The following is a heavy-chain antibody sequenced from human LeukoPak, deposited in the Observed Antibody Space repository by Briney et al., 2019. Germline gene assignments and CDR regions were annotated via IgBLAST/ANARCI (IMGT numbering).Heavy chain of an antibody. CDR2: ISSSSSYI. Sequence: GRSLRLSCAASGFTFSSYSMNWVRQAPGKGLEWVSSISSSSSYIYYADSVKGRFTISRDNSKNTLYLQMNSLRAEDTAVYYCAKDRYGDYRPRTLDHWGQGTLVTVSS. V-gene: IGHV3-21*01. CDR3: AKDRYGDYRPRTLDH. CDR1: GFTFSSYS. D-gene: IGHD4-17*01. J-gene: IGHJ4*02.